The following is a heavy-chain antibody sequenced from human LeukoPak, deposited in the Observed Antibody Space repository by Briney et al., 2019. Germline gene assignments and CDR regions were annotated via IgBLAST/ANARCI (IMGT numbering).Heavy chain of an antibody. Sequence: PGGSLRLSCAASGFTLSSYAMSWVRQAPGKGLEWVSAISGSGGGTYYADSVKGRFTISRDNSKNTLYLQMNSLRAEDTAVYYCAKKGATTGDFDYWGQGTLVTVSS. CDR2: ISGSGGGT. CDR1: GFTLSSYA. V-gene: IGHV3-23*01. D-gene: IGHD1-26*01. J-gene: IGHJ4*02. CDR3: AKKGATTGDFDY.